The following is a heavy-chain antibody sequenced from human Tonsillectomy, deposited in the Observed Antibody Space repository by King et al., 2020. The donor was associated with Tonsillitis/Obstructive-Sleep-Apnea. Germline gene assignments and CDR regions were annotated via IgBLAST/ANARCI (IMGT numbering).Heavy chain of an antibody. CDR1: GFTVSNDY. CDR3: ASGYCSGGSCPHYYYMDV. Sequence: VQLVESGGGLIQPGGSLRLSCVVSGFTVSNDYMSWVRQAPGKGLEWVSVIYGGGSTYYADSVKGRFTISRDESKNTVYLQMNRLRVEDAAVYYCASGYCSGGSCPHYYYMDVWGKGTTVTVS. J-gene: IGHJ6*03. CDR2: IYGGGST. D-gene: IGHD2-15*01. V-gene: IGHV3-53*01.